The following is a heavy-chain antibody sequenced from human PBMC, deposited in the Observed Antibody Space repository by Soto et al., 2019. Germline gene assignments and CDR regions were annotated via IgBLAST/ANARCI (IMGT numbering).Heavy chain of an antibody. CDR3: ARVTDSNLLY. D-gene: IGHD4-4*01. Sequence: SVKVSCKASGCTFTNYGISWVRQAPGQGLEWMGWISAYNGNTNYVQKFQGRVTMTTDTSTSTAYMELRSLRSEDTAVYYCARVTDSNLLYWGQGALDTVSS. J-gene: IGHJ4*02. CDR2: ISAYNGNT. V-gene: IGHV1-18*04. CDR1: GCTFTNYG.